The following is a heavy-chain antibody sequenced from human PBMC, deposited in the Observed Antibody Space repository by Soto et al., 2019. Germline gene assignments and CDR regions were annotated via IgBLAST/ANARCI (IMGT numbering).Heavy chain of an antibody. CDR1: GFTFSSYW. CDR2: IKQDGSEK. D-gene: IGHD3-3*01. Sequence: PGGSLRLSCAASGFTFSSYWMSWVRQAPGKGLEWVANIKQDGSEKYYVDSVKGRFTISRDNAKNSLYLQMNSLRAEDTAVYYCARDQDDFWSGPTFDYWGQGTLVTVSS. CDR3: ARDQDDFWSGPTFDY. J-gene: IGHJ4*02. V-gene: IGHV3-7*01.